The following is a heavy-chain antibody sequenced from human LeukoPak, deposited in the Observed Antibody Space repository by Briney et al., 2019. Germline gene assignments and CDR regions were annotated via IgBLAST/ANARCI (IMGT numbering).Heavy chain of an antibody. V-gene: IGHV3-33*01. J-gene: IGHJ4*02. CDR2: IYYDGSNI. D-gene: IGHD4-11*01. CDR1: EFTFTTYG. Sequence: GRSLTLSCAASEFTFTTYGMNWVRQAPGKGLEWVAFIYYDGSNIYYADSVKGRFTISRDNSKNTLYLEMNSLRAEDTAVYYCARGTDYNPYFDYWGQGTLVTVSS. CDR3: ARGTDYNPYFDY.